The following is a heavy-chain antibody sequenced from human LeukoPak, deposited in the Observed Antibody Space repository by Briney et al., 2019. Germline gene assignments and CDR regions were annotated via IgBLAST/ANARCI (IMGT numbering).Heavy chain of an antibody. Sequence: GGSLRLSCAASGFTFSSYAMHWVRQAPGKGLEWVAVISYDGSNKYYADSVKGRFTISRDNSKNTLYLQMNSLRAEDTAVYYCARVLSGYYLGAFDIWGQGTMVTVSS. V-gene: IGHV3-30*04. CDR1: GFTFSSYA. D-gene: IGHD3-3*01. CDR2: ISYDGSNK. CDR3: ARVLSGYYLGAFDI. J-gene: IGHJ3*02.